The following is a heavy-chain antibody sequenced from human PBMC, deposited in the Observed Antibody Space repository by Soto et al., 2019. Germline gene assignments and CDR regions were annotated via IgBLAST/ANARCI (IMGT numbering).Heavy chain of an antibody. Sequence: QVQLQESGPGLVKPSETLSLTCTVSGGSIRSYYWSWIRQSPGKGLEWLGYIYHSGSTNYNPSLKSRVTVSVDTSKNQFSLNLSSVTAADTAVYYCARASLTTVTFDYWGQGTPVTVSS. V-gene: IGHV4-59*01. D-gene: IGHD4-17*01. CDR1: GGSIRSYY. CDR3: ARASLTTVTFDY. J-gene: IGHJ4*02. CDR2: IYHSGST.